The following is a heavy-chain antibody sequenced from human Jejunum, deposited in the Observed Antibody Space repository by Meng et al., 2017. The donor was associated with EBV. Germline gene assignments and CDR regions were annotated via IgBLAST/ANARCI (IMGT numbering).Heavy chain of an antibody. CDR1: GFTFNSHT. J-gene: IGHJ5*02. CDR3: AKLTRA. CDR2: ITDSGGST. Sequence: DVQLGESGGGLVQPGGSLRRSCAASGFTFNSHTMSWVRQAPGKGLEWVSAITDSGGSTYYTDSVKGRFTISRDNSKNSLYLQMNSLRAEDTAVYYCAKLTRAWGQGTLVTVSS. V-gene: IGHV3-23*04.